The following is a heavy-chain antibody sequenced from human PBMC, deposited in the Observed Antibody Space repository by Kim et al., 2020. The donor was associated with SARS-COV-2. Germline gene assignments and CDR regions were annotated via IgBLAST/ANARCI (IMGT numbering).Heavy chain of an antibody. J-gene: IGHJ4*02. V-gene: IGHV4-31*02. CDR3: ARGLFGVVTAFDY. Sequence: YNPSLKSRVTISVDTSKNQFSLKLSSVTAADTAVYYCARGLFGVVTAFDYWGQGTLVTVSS. D-gene: IGHD3-3*01.